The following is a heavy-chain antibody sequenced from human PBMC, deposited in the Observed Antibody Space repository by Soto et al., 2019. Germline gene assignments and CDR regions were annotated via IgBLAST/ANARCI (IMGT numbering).Heavy chain of an antibody. Sequence: SETLSLTCTVSGGSISSGDYYWSWIRQPPGKGLEWIGYIYYSGSTYYNPFLKSRFTISIDTSKIQFSLKLSSVTAADTAVYYCARDSGGGGAFDIWGQGTMVTVSS. CDR3: ARDSGGGGAFDI. CDR2: IYYSGST. D-gene: IGHD3-16*01. J-gene: IGHJ3*02. V-gene: IGHV4-30-4*01. CDR1: GGSISSGDYY.